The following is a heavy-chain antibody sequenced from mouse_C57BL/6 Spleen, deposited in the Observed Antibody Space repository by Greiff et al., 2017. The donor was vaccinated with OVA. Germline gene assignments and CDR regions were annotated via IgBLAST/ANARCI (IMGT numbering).Heavy chain of an antibody. J-gene: IGHJ2*01. CDR2: IWSGGST. CDR1: GFSLTSYG. V-gene: IGHV2-2*01. D-gene: IGHD2-1*01. Sequence: VQLKESGPGLVQPSQSLSITCTVSGFSLTSYGVHWVRQSPGQGLEWLGVIWSGGSTDYNAAFISRLSISKDNSKSQVSFKMSSLQADDTAIYYCARKGGNYGEYFDYWGQGTTLTVSS. CDR3: ARKGGNYGEYFDY.